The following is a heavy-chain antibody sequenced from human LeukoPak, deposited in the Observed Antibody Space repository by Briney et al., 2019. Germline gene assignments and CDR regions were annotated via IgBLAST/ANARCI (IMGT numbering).Heavy chain of an antibody. J-gene: IGHJ4*02. V-gene: IGHV3-53*01. CDR3: AKVSPTGRAFDC. CDR2: IYTTGKT. CDR1: GFTVTINY. D-gene: IGHD1-1*01. Sequence: GGSLRLSCAASGFTVTINYMSWVRQAPGEGLEWVSVIYTTGKTYYADSVKGRFSISRDNSKNTVYLQMNSLRGEDTAVYYCAKVSPTGRAFDCWGQGTLVTVSS.